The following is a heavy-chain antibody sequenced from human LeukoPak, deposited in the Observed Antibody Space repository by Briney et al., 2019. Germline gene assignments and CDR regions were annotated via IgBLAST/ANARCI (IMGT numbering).Heavy chain of an antibody. CDR3: AKEPQGGNYDSWSGYYLDY. CDR1: GCTFSSYA. V-gene: IGHV3-23*01. D-gene: IGHD3-3*01. J-gene: IGHJ4*02. CDR2: ISGSGGRT. Sequence: PGGSLRLSCAASGCTFSSYAMSWVRQAPGKGLEWVSGISGSGGRTYYADSVKSRFTISRDNSKNTLYLQMNSLSAEDTDVYYCAKEPQGGNYDSWSGYYLDYWGQGTLVTVSS.